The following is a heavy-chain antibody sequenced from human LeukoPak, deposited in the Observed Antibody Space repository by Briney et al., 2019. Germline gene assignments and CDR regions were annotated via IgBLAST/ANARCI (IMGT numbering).Heavy chain of an antibody. CDR2: IIPIFGTV. CDR3: ARGQSGWYFEDY. Sequence: SVKVSCKASGYTFTGYYMHWVRQAPGQGLEWMGGIIPIFGTVNYAQKFQGRVTITADESTSTAYMELSSLRSEDTAVYYCARGQSGWYFEDYWGQGTLVTVSS. D-gene: IGHD6-19*01. CDR1: GYTFTGYY. J-gene: IGHJ4*02. V-gene: IGHV1-69*13.